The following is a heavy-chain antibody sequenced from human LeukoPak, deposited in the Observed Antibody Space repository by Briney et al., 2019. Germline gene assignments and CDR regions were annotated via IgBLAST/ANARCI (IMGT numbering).Heavy chain of an antibody. V-gene: IGHV1-18*01. CDR3: ASGTDSSGYYGPYYYYMDV. J-gene: IGHJ6*03. CDR2: ISAYNGNT. CDR1: GYTFTSYG. Sequence: ASVKVSCKASGYTFTSYGISWVRQAPGQGLEWMGWISAYNGNTNYAQKLQGRVTMTRDTSISTAYMELSRLRSDDTAVYYCASGTDSSGYYGPYYYYMDVWGKGTTVTVSS. D-gene: IGHD3-22*01.